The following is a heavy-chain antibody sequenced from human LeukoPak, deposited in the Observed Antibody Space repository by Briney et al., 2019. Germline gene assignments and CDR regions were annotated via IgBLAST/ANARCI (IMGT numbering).Heavy chain of an antibody. CDR3: VKEFRGPLQNY. D-gene: IGHD3-10*01. Sequence: PGGSLRLSCAASGFTVSNNYMSWVRQAPGKGLEWVSVIYSGGSTYYTDSVKGRFTISRDNSKNTLYLQMSSLRAEDTAVYYCVKEFRGPLQNYWGQGTLVTVSS. CDR2: IYSGGST. J-gene: IGHJ4*02. CDR1: GFTVSNNY. V-gene: IGHV3-53*05.